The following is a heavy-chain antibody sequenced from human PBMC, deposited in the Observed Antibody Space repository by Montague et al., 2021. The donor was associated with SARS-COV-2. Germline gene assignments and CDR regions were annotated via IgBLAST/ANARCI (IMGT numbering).Heavy chain of an antibody. CDR2: IYYSGST. Sequence: LVKPTQTLTLTCTFSGFSLSTSGVGVGWIRQPPGKGLEWIGYIYYSGSTNYNPSLKSRVTISVDTSKNQFSLKLSSVTAADTAVYYCARGFDYWGQGTLVTGSS. J-gene: IGHJ4*02. CDR1: GFSLSTSGVG. V-gene: IGHV4-61*08. CDR3: ARGFDY.